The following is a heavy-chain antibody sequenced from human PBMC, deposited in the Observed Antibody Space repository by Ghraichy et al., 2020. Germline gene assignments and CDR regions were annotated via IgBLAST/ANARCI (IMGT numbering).Heavy chain of an antibody. J-gene: IGHJ4*02. D-gene: IGHD3-10*01. CDR2: IYYSGST. Sequence: SETLSLTCTVSGDSISSSSYYWGWIRQPPGKGLEWIGSIYYSGSTYYNPSLKSRVTISVDTSKNQFSLKLSSVTAADTAVYYCARHSKRGTMVRGVPDYFDYWGQGTLVTVSS. V-gene: IGHV4-39*01. CDR1: GDSISSSSYY. CDR3: ARHSKRGTMVRGVPDYFDY.